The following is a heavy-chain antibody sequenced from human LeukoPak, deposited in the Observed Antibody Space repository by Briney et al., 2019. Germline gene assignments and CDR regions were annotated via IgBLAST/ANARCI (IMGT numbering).Heavy chain of an antibody. CDR2: ISWNSGSV. V-gene: IGHV3-9*01. D-gene: IGHD3-10*01. Sequence: GGSLRLSCAASGFTFDDYAMHWVRQAPGKGLEWVSSISWNSGSVGYADSVKGRFTISRDNAKNSLYLQMNSLRAEDTSLYYCAKDWGKILWLGGYFDYWGQGTLVTVSS. CDR1: GFTFDDYA. J-gene: IGHJ4*02. CDR3: AKDWGKILWLGGYFDY.